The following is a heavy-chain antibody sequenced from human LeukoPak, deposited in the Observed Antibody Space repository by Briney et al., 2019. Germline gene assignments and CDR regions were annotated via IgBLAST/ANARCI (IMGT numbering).Heavy chain of an antibody. CDR1: GYSFTSNW. V-gene: IGHV5-51*01. CDR2: IYPGDSDT. CDR3: ARAPTQWLADY. J-gene: IGHJ4*02. D-gene: IGHD6-19*01. Sequence: GESLKISCKGSGYSFTSNWIGWVRQVPGKGLEWMGIIYPGDSDTRYSPSFQGQVTISADKSTSTAYLQWSSLKASDTAMYYCARAPTQWLADYWGQGTLVTVSS.